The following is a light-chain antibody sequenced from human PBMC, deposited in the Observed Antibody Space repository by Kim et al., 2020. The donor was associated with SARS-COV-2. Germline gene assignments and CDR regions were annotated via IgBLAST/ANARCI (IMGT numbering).Light chain of an antibody. J-gene: IGLJ2*01. CDR3: QSYDQASHVVI. CDR2: DDD. CDR1: GGSIVTNY. V-gene: IGLV6-57*01. Sequence: NFMLTQPHSVSESPGKTITISCTRSGGSIVTNYVQWFQQRPGSSPTTVIYDDDKTPSGVPSRFSASVDSSSNSASLTISGLETEDEGDYYCQSYDQASHVVIFGGGTQLTDL.